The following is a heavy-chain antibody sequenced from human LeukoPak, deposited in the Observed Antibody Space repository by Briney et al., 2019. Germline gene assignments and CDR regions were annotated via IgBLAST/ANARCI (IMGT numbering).Heavy chain of an antibody. D-gene: IGHD3-3*01. CDR1: GGSISSYY. V-gene: IGHV4-59*01. J-gene: IGHJ4*02. CDR2: IYYSGST. Sequence: SETLSLTCTVSGGSISSYYWSWIRQPPGKGLEWIGYIYYSGSTNYNPSLKSRVTISVDTSKNQFSLKLRSVTAADTAVYYCARYYDVWSGYFDYWGQGTLVTVSA. CDR3: ARYYDVWSGYFDY.